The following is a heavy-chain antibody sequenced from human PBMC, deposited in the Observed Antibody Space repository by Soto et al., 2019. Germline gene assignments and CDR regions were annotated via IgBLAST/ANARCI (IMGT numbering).Heavy chain of an antibody. CDR1: GFTFSSYG. J-gene: IGHJ4*02. CDR3: AKDSDSSGYEIYYFDY. Sequence: QVQLVESGGGVVQPGRSLRLSCAASGFTFSSYGMHWVRQAPGKGLEWVAVISYDGSNKYYADSVKGRFTISRDNSKNTLYLQMNSLRAEDTAVYYCAKDSDSSGYEIYYFDYWGQGTLVTVSS. CDR2: ISYDGSNK. V-gene: IGHV3-30*18. D-gene: IGHD3-22*01.